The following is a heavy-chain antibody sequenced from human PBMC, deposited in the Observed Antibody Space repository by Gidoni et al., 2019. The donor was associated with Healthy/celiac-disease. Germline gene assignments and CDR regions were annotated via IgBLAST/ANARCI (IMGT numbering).Heavy chain of an antibody. D-gene: IGHD3-10*01. CDR3: ARGESITMVRGVRFDY. CDR2: IIPHHGIA. V-gene: IGHV1-69*09. CDR1: GGTFSSYA. Sequence: QEQLVQSGAEVKKPGTSVKVSCKASGGTFSSYAISWVRQAPGQGLEWMGRIIPHHGIANYAQKFLGRVTITADKSTSTAYMELSSLRSEDTAVYYCARGESITMVRGVRFDYWGQGTLVTVSS. J-gene: IGHJ4*02.